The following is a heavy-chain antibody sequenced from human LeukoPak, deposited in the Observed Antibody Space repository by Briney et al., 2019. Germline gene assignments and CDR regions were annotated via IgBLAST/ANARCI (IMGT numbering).Heavy chain of an antibody. Sequence: SETLSLTCTVSGYSISSGYYWGWIRPPPGKGLEWIGSIYHSGSTYYNPSLKSRVTISVDTSIDTSKNQFSLKMCSVTAADTAVYYCARAGTYNYGYGGFDPWGQGTLVTVSS. CDR3: ARAGTYNYGYGGFDP. CDR1: GYSISSGYY. V-gene: IGHV4-38-2*02. CDR2: IYHSGST. D-gene: IGHD5-18*01. J-gene: IGHJ5*02.